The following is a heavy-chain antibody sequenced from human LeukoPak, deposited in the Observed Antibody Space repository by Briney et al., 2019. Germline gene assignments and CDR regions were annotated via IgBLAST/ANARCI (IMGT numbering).Heavy chain of an antibody. D-gene: IGHD5-18*01. CDR2: IKPDGSET. CDR3: GGFSYEAAVDL. V-gene: IGHV3-7*01. Sequence: PTGGSLRLSCAASGFMFTTYWMTWVRQAPGKGPEWVANIKPDGSETYYVDSVKGRFTISRDNTKSLLYLQMDSLRGEDAAVYYCGGFSYEAAVDLWGQGTLVTVSS. CDR1: GFMFTTYW. J-gene: IGHJ4*02.